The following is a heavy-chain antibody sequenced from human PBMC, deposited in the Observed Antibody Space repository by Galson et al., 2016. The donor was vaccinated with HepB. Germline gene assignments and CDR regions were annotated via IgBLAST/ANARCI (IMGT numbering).Heavy chain of an antibody. CDR2: IIPMFGTA. CDR3: AGPLTLVRGVLIAAYGLDV. V-gene: IGHV1-69*13. Sequence: SVKVSCKASGGSFSSEAISWVRQGPGQGLEWMGGIIPMFGTADYAQKFQGRVTITADESTKTAYMELSSLRSEDTAVYYCAGPLTLVRGVLIAAYGLDVWGKGTTVTVAS. J-gene: IGHJ6*04. D-gene: IGHD3-10*01. CDR1: GGSFSSEA.